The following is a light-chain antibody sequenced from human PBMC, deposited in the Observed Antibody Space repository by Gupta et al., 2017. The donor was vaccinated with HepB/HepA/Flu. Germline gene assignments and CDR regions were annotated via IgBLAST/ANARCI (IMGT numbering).Light chain of an antibody. CDR1: NLGYKY. Sequence: SYELTQPRSVSVSAGQTAGTTCSVDNLGYKYACWYQPKPGQTSVLFIYQDRKRPLGIPVPFSSSNSRNTVTLTIRGTQAMDYSDFYCHACDRITLFGGGTKLTVL. V-gene: IGLV3-1*01. J-gene: IGLJ3*02. CDR2: QDR. CDR3: HACDRITL.